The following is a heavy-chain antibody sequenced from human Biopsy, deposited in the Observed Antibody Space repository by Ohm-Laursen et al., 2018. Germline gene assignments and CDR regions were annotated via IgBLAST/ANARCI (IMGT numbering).Heavy chain of an antibody. CDR3: TRGGYYYDSLAYYYWFDP. V-gene: IGHV1-2*02. J-gene: IGHJ5*02. Sequence: GSSVKVSCKASGYTFTGYHVHWVRQAPGQGLEWMGWINAKTGDTNYAQKLQGRVTMTRDTSISTAYVDLSSLRSDDTAVYYYTRGGYYYDSLAYYYWFDPWGQGTLVTVSS. CDR1: GYTFTGYH. CDR2: INAKTGDT. D-gene: IGHD3-22*01.